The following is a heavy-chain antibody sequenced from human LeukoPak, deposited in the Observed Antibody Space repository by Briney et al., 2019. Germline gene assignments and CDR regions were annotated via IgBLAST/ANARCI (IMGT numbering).Heavy chain of an antibody. D-gene: IGHD1-26*01. CDR3: ARGGSYLSAFDI. Sequence: GGSLRLSCAASGFTVSSNYMSWVRQAPGKGLEWVSIIYSGGSTFYADSVKGRFTISRDNSKNTLYLQMNSLRAEDTAVYYCARGGSYLSAFDIWGQGAMVTVSS. J-gene: IGHJ3*02. V-gene: IGHV3-53*01. CDR2: IYSGGST. CDR1: GFTVSSNY.